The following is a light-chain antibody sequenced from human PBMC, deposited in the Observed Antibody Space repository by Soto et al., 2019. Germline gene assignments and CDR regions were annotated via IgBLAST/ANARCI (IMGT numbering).Light chain of an antibody. V-gene: IGKV3-20*01. CDR1: QSVRSKE. J-gene: IGKJ4*01. CDR3: QQYGSSPLT. CDR2: GAS. Sequence: EIVLTQSPGTLSLSPGERATLSCRASQSVRSKELAWYQQKPGQAPRLLIYGASSRATAIPVRVSGSGSGTDFTLTISRLEPDDFAVYYCQQYGSSPLTFGGGTTVEFK.